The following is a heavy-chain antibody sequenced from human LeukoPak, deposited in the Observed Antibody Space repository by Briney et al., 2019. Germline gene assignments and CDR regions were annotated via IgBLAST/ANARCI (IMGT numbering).Heavy chain of an antibody. D-gene: IGHD3-3*01. J-gene: IGHJ4*02. Sequence: HPGGSLRLSCAASGFTFSSYALNWVRQAPGKGLEWVSAISGSGGSTYYAASVKGRFAISRDNSKNTLYLQMNSLRAEDTAVYYWAKDYPSTFPVTIFWGQGTLVTVAS. V-gene: IGHV3-23*01. CDR3: AKDYPSTFPVTIF. CDR1: GFTFSSYA. CDR2: ISGSGGST.